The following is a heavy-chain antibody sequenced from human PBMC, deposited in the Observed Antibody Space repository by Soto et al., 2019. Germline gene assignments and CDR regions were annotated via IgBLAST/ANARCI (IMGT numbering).Heavy chain of an antibody. CDR3: ARGGGEIQLMPTFHY. Sequence: QVQLVQSGAEVKKPGASVKVSCKASGYTFTSYAIHWVRQAPGQRLEWMGWINAGNLTTRYSANFQGRVSMVRDTAASTVYLALRSLRSEDTAVYYCARGGGEIQLMPTFHYWGQGTLVTVSS. J-gene: IGHJ4*02. CDR1: GYTFTSYA. V-gene: IGHV1-3*01. D-gene: IGHD1-1*01. CDR2: INAGNLTT.